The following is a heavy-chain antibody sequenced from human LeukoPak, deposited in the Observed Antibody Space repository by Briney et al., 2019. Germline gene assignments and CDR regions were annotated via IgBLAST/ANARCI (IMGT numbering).Heavy chain of an antibody. D-gene: IGHD3-10*01. Sequence: GGSLRLSRAASGFTFSSYSMNWVRQAPEKGLEWISYISSSSSTIYYADSVKGRFTISRDNAKNSLYLQMNSLRAEDTAVYYCARGSVVDESGSYYRWFDLWGQGSLVTVS. V-gene: IGHV3-48*04. CDR1: GFTFSSYS. J-gene: IGHJ5*01. CDR3: ARGSVVDESGSYYRWFDL. CDR2: ISSSSSTI.